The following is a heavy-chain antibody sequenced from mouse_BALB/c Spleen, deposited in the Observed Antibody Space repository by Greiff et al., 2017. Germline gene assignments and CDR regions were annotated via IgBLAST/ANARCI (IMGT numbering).Heavy chain of an antibody. Sequence: EVQRVESGGGLVQPGGSRKLSCAASGFTFSSFGMHWVRQAPEKGLEWVAYISSGSSTIYYADTVKGRFTISRDNPKNTLFLQMTSLRSEDTAMYYCARDYYGYRFAYWGQGTLVTVSA. J-gene: IGHJ3*01. CDR2: ISSGSSTI. CDR1: GFTFSSFG. D-gene: IGHD1-2*01. V-gene: IGHV5-17*02. CDR3: ARDYYGYRFAY.